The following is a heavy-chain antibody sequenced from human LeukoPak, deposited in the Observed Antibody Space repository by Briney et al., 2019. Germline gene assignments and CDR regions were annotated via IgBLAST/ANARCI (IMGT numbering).Heavy chain of an antibody. Sequence: GGSLRLSCAASGFTVSSNYMSWVRQAPGKGLEWVAVIGSDEKTTFYADSVKGRFTISRDNAKNSLYLQMNSLRAEDTAVYYCARVTYSSSWYGGSEYWGQGTLVTVSS. D-gene: IGHD6-13*01. CDR1: GFTVSSNY. V-gene: IGHV3-33*08. CDR3: ARVTYSSSWYGGSEY. J-gene: IGHJ4*02. CDR2: IGSDEKTT.